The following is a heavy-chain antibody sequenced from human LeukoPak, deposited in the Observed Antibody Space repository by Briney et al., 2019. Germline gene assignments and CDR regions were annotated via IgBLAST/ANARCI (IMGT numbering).Heavy chain of an antibody. V-gene: IGHV1-2*02. Sequence: ASVKVSCKASGYTFTGYYMHWVRQAPGQGLEWMGWINPNSGGTNYAQKFQGRVTMTRDTSISTAYMELSRLRSDDTAVYYCARPRKNYYDGRFDYWGQGTLVTVSS. CDR3: ARPRKNYYDGRFDY. CDR2: INPNSGGT. J-gene: IGHJ4*02. D-gene: IGHD3-22*01. CDR1: GYTFTGYY.